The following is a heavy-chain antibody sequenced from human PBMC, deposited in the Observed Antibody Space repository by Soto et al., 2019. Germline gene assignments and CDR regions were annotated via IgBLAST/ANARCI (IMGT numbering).Heavy chain of an antibody. CDR2: INHSGST. CDR1: GGSFSGYY. V-gene: IGHV4-34*01. J-gene: IGHJ6*02. D-gene: IGHD2-15*01. CDR3: ARLYSPGYYYYGMDV. Sequence: SETLSLTCAVYGGSFSGYYWSWIRQPPGKGLEWIGEINHSGSTNYNPSLKSRVTISVDTSKNQFSLKLSSVTAADTAVYYCARLYSPGYYYYGMDVWGQGTTVTSP.